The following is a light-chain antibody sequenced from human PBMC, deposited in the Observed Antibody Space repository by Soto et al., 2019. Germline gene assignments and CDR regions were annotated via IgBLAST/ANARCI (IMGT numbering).Light chain of an antibody. V-gene: IGKV3-20*01. CDR2: DAS. CDR3: QQYGSSPPMYT. Sequence: EVVLTQSPASLSLSPGDRATLSCRADQSVSDYLAWYQQKPGQPPRLLFFDASSRATGVPHRFSAGGSGTDFTLIISSLQPEDFAVYYCQQYGSSPPMYTFGQGTKLEIK. J-gene: IGKJ2*01. CDR1: QSVSDY.